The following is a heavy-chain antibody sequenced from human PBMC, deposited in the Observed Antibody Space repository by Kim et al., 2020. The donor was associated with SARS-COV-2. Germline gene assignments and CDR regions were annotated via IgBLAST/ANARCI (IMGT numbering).Heavy chain of an antibody. CDR2: IQTDGNTE. J-gene: IGHJ3*01. CDR1: GFMFNHFG. Sequence: GGSLRLSCAASGFMFNHFGIHWVRQTPGRGLEWMAFIQTDGNTEYYTDSVKGRFTVSRDNSKNTAYLQLSSLRAEDTATYHCAREISNIQIGAFGDWGQGTMVTVSS. CDR3: AREISNIQIGAFGD. V-gene: IGHV3-30*02. D-gene: IGHD6-13*01.